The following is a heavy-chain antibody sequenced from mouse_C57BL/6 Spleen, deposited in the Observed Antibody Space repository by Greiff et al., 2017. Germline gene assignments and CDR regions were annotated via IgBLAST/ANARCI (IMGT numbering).Heavy chain of an antibody. Sequence: EVKLVESGGGLVKPGGSLKLSCAASGFTFSSYAMSWVRQTPEKRLEWVATISDGGSYTYYPDNVKGRFTISRDNAKNNLYLQMSHLKSEDTAMYYCARDYGSSPFDYWGQGTTLTVSS. CDR3: ARDYGSSPFDY. J-gene: IGHJ2*01. CDR1: GFTFSSYA. D-gene: IGHD1-1*01. CDR2: ISDGGSYT. V-gene: IGHV5-4*01.